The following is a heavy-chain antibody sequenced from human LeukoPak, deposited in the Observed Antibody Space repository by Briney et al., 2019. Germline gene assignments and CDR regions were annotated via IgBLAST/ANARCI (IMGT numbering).Heavy chain of an antibody. CDR2: IYYSGSA. CDR1: GGSISRSSYY. Sequence: SETLSLTCTVSGGSISRSSYYWGWIRQPPGKGLECIGSIYYSGSAYYNPSLKSRVTISVDTSKNQFSLRLSSMTAADTAVYYCARQAVVGATRWFDPWGQGTLVTVSS. D-gene: IGHD1-26*01. CDR3: ARQAVVGATRWFDP. V-gene: IGHV4-39*01. J-gene: IGHJ5*02.